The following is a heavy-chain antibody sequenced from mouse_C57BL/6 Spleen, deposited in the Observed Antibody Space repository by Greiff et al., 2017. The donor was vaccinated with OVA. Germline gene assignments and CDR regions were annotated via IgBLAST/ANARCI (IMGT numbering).Heavy chain of an antibody. CDR1: GYAFSSYW. V-gene: IGHV1-80*01. J-gene: IGHJ4*01. Sequence: QVQLQQSGAELVKPGASVKISCKASGYAFSSYWMHWVKQRPGKGLEWIGQIYPGDGDTNYNGKFKGKATLTADKSSSTAYMQLSSLTSEDSAVYFCARSAYYAMDYWGQGTSVTVSS. D-gene: IGHD6-5*01. CDR2: IYPGDGDT. CDR3: ARSAYYAMDY.